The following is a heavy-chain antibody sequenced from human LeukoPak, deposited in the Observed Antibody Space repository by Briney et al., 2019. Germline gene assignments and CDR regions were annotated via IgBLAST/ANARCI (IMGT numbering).Heavy chain of an antibody. CDR3: AKIPYGDYVLDYYYYMDV. CDR1: GFIFSSHG. J-gene: IGHJ6*03. CDR2: ISPSGDAT. Sequence: GGSLRLSCAASGFIFSSHGMNWVRQAPGKGLEWVSGISPSGDATFYADSVKGRFFISRDNSKNTLSLQMNSLRVEDTAVYYCAKIPYGDYVLDYYYYMDVWGKGTTVTISS. D-gene: IGHD4-17*01. V-gene: IGHV3-23*01.